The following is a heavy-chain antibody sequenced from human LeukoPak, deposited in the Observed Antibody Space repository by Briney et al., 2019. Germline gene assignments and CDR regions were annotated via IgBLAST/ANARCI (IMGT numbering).Heavy chain of an antibody. J-gene: IGHJ4*02. Sequence: SETLSLTCAVYGGSFSGYYWSWIRQPPGKGLEWIGEINHSGSTNYNPSLKSRVTISVDTSKNQFSLKLSSVTAADTAVYYCAIEEVVTAWNYWGQGTLVTVSS. CDR1: GGSFSGYY. V-gene: IGHV4-34*01. CDR2: INHSGST. CDR3: AIEEVVTAWNY. D-gene: IGHD2-21*02.